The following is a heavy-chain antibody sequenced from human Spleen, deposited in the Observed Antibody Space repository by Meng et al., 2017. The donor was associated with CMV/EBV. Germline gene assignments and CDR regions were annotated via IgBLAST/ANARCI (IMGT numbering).Heavy chain of an antibody. CDR3: ARIISYSYGSGSYYRFDF. CDR2: IYYSGGT. V-gene: IGHV4-31*03. D-gene: IGHD3-10*01. CDR1: GGSISSSSYY. J-gene: IGHJ4*02. Sequence: SETLSLTCTVSGGSISSSSYYWSWIRHHPGKGLEWIGDIYYSGGTHSNPSLKSRVSISVDTSKNQFFLKLRSVTAADTAIYYCARIISYSYGSGSYYRFDFWGQGTLVTVSS.